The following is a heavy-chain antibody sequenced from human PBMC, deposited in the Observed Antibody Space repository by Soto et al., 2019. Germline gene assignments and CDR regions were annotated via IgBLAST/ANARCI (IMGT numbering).Heavy chain of an antibody. Sequence: QVQLVQSGAEVKKPGSSVKVSCKASGGTFSTYAISWMRQAPGQGLEWMGGIIPMFGMANYAENFQGRVTITADESTSTDYMELSNLRSDDTAVYYCAREPSPYCAGDCYFYGFDSWGQGTQVTVSA. J-gene: IGHJ3*02. CDR1: GGTFSTYA. CDR2: IIPMFGMA. D-gene: IGHD2-21*02. V-gene: IGHV1-69*01. CDR3: AREPSPYCAGDCYFYGFDS.